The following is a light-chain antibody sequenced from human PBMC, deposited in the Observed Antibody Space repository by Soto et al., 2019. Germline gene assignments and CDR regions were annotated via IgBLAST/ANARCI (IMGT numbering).Light chain of an antibody. J-gene: IGLJ3*02. CDR1: SPNIGAGYG. CDR2: GNS. V-gene: IGLV1-40*01. CDR3: QSYDSSLSGWV. Sequence: QSVLTQPPSVSGGPGQRVTISCTGSSPNIGAGYGVHWYQQLPGTAPKLLIYGNSNRPSGVPDRFSGSKSGTSASLAITGLRAEDEADYYCQSYDSSLSGWVFGGGTKVTVL.